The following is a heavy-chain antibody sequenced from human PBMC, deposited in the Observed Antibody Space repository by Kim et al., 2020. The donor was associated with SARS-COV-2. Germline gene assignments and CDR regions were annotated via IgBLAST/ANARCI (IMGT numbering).Heavy chain of an antibody. CDR3: VSTNTFDY. V-gene: IGHV3-7*03. CDR2: DGSEK. D-gene: IGHD1-1*01. Sequence: DGSEKNYGDSVKGRFTISRDNAKNSLSLQMNSLRADDTAVYYCVSTNTFDYWGQGTLVTVSS. J-gene: IGHJ4*02.